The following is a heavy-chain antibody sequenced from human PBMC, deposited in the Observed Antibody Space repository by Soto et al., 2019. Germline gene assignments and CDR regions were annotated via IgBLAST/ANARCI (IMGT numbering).Heavy chain of an antibody. J-gene: IGHJ4*02. V-gene: IGHV3-21*01. CDR2: ISSSSSYI. Sequence: GGSLRLSCAASGFTFSSYSINWVRQAPGKGLEWVSSISSSSSYIYYADSVKGRFTISRDNSKNTLYLQMNSLRAEDTAVYYCGRDRLIAAQAPLDYWGQGTLVTVSS. D-gene: IGHD6-13*01. CDR3: GRDRLIAAQAPLDY. CDR1: GFTFSSYS.